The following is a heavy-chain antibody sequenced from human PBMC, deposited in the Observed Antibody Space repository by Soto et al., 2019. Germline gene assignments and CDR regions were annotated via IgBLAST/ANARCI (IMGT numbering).Heavy chain of an antibody. J-gene: IGHJ4*02. CDR1: GFTFSSYA. CDR3: ARARGYYYDFWSGYAD. V-gene: IGHV3-30-3*01. CDR2: ISYDGSNK. Sequence: PGGSLRLSCAASGFTFSSYAMHWVRQAPGKGLEWVAVISYDGSNKYYADSVKGRFTISRDNSKNTLYLQMNSLRAEDTAVYYCARARGYYYDFWSGYADWGQGSLVTVSS. D-gene: IGHD3-3*01.